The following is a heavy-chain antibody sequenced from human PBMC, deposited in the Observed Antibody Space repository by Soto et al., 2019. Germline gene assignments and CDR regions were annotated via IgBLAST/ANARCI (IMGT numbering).Heavy chain of an antibody. CDR1: GGSFSGYY. Sequence: QVQLQQWGAGLLKPSETLSLTCAVYGGSFSGYYWSWIRQPPGKGLEWIGDINHSESTHYNPSLKGRSTISVDNSQNQVSLKLSSVTAAGTGVYCWARGPPYSGYNSARLVYFDCWGQGTLVTVSS. V-gene: IGHV4-34*01. D-gene: IGHD5-12*01. CDR3: ARGPPYSGYNSARLVYFDC. J-gene: IGHJ4*02. CDR2: INHSEST.